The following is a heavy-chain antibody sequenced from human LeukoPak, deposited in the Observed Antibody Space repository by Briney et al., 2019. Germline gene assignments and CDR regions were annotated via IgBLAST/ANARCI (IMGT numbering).Heavy chain of an antibody. D-gene: IGHD6-6*01. V-gene: IGHV4-38-2*01. CDR3: ASFPGNSIAARSGAFDY. CDR2: MSHSGST. Sequence: PSETLSLTCAVSGYSISSGYHWAWIRQPPGKGLEWIGSMSHSGSTYSNPSLKSRVTFSVDTSKNQFSVKLRSVSAADTAVYYCASFPGNSIAARSGAFDYWGQGTLVTVSS. CDR1: GYSISSGYH. J-gene: IGHJ4*02.